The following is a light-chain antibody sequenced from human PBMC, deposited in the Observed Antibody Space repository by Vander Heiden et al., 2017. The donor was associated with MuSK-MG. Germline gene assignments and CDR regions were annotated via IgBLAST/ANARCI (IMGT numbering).Light chain of an antibody. CDR3: QQSVSTPYT. Sequence: DTQMTQSPSSVSVSVGDRVTITCRASQSIRGFVNWYQQRPGKAPNLLIHATSLRQSGVPPRFNGSGSGTDYTLTISRLQPEEFATYYCQQSVSTPYTFGQGTRLEVK. CDR1: QSIRGF. CDR2: ATS. V-gene: IGKV1-39*01. J-gene: IGKJ2*01.